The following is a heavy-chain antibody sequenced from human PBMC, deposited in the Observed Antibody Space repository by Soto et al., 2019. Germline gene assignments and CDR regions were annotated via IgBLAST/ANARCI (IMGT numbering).Heavy chain of an antibody. CDR2: IYYSGNT. J-gene: IGHJ2*01. Sequence: QLQLQESGPGLVKPSETLSLTCTVSGGSVSSSNYYWGWVRQPPGKGLEWIGSIYYSGNTYYNPSLKSRVTISVDTSENQFSLKLSSVTAADTALFYCARLYRGRYFDLWGRGTLVTVSS. CDR1: GGSVSSSNYY. D-gene: IGHD3-10*01. V-gene: IGHV4-39*01. CDR3: ARLYRGRYFDL.